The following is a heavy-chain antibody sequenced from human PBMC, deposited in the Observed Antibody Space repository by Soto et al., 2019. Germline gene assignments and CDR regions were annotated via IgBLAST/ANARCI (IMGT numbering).Heavy chain of an antibody. D-gene: IGHD2-15*01. CDR1: GFTFSSYS. Sequence: GGSLRLSCAASGFTFSSYSMNWVRQAPGKGLEWVSSISSGSSYIYYADSMKGRFTISRDNAKHSLYLQMNSLRAEDTAVYYCARGVLSDSGNCYWGQGTLVTVSS. CDR3: ARGVLSDSGNCY. CDR2: ISSGSSYI. J-gene: IGHJ4*02. V-gene: IGHV3-21*01.